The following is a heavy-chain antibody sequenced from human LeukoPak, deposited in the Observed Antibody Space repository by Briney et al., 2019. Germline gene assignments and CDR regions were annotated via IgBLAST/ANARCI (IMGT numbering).Heavy chain of an antibody. J-gene: IGHJ6*03. Sequence: SETLSLTCTVSGGSISSYYWSWIRQPPGKGLEWIGYIYYSGSTNYNPSLKSRVAISVDTSKNQFSLKLSSVTAADTAVYYCARVPLGINYYYYMDVWGKGTTVTVSS. V-gene: IGHV4-59*01. CDR1: GGSISSYY. CDR2: IYYSGST. D-gene: IGHD7-27*01. CDR3: ARVPLGINYYYYMDV.